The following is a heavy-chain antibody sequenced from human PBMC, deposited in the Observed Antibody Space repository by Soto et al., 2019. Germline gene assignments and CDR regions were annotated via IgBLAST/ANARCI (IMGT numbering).Heavy chain of an antibody. J-gene: IGHJ4*02. CDR1: GGSISSGGYY. CDR3: ARKATVTTSLDY. CDR2: IYYSGST. D-gene: IGHD4-17*01. Sequence: QVQLQESGPGLVKPSQTLSLTCTVSGGSISSGGYYWSWIRQHPGKGLEWIGYIYYSGSTYYNPSRKRRVTISVGTSKYQFSLKLSSVTAADTAVYYCARKATVTTSLDYWGQGTLVTVSS. V-gene: IGHV4-31*03.